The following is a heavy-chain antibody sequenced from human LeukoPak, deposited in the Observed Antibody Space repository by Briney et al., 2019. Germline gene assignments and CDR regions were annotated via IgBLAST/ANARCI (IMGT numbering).Heavy chain of an antibody. CDR2: IYDSGST. V-gene: IGHV4-30-4*08. D-gene: IGHD4-17*01. CDR1: GGSISSGDYY. Sequence: SQTLSLTCTVSGGSISSGDYYWSRLPQPPGKGLEWIVYIYDSGSTYYNPSLKSRFTISGDTSKNQLSLKLSSVTAADTAVYYCASETPISTVTTWGQGTLVTVSS. J-gene: IGHJ4*02. CDR3: ASETPISTVTT.